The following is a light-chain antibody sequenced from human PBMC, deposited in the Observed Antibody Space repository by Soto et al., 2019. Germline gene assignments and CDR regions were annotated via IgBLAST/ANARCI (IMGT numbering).Light chain of an antibody. V-gene: IGKV2-30*01. CDR2: KVS. CDR3: MQGTHWPWT. Sequence: VVMTQSPLSLPVTLGQPSSISFISSQSLLSTTGTYLTWFQQRPGQSPRRLIYKVSNRDSGVPDRFSGSGSGTDFTLKISRVEAEDVGVYYCMQGTHWPWTFGQGTKVDI. CDR1: QSLLSTTGTY. J-gene: IGKJ1*01.